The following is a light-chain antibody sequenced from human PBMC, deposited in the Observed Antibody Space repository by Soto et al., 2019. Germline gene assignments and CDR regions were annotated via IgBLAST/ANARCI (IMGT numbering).Light chain of an antibody. CDR2: DAS. CDR3: QHYDHPPLT. CDR1: QDISIY. J-gene: IGKJ4*01. Sequence: DIQMTQSPSSLSASLGDRLTISCQASQDISIYLKWYQHKPGKPPKLLIYDASDLEAGVPSRFSGSGSGTDFTFTITSLQPVDVATYYCQHYDHPPLTFGGGTKVEIK. V-gene: IGKV1-33*01.